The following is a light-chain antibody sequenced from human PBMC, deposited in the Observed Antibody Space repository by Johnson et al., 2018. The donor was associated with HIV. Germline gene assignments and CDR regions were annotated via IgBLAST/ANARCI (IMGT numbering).Light chain of an antibody. CDR3: GTWDSSLSAYV. J-gene: IGLJ1*01. Sequence: QSVLTQPPSVSAAPGQKVTISCSGSSSNIGNNYVSWYQQLPGTAPKLLIYENIKRPSGIPDRFSGSKSGTSATLDITGLQSGDEADYYCGTWDSSLSAYVFGNGTKVTVL. CDR1: SSNIGNNY. CDR2: ENI. V-gene: IGLV1-51*02.